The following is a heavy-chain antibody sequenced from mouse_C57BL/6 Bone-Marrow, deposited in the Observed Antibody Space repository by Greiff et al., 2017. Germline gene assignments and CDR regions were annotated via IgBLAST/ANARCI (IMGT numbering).Heavy chain of an antibody. Sequence: QVQLQQSGAELVKPGASVKISCKASGYAFSSYWMNWVKQRPGTGLEWIGQIYPGDGDTNYNGKFKGKATLTADKSSSTAYMQLRSLTSEDSAVYFCARPPIITTVVAIDWYFDVWGTGTTVTGSS. V-gene: IGHV1-80*01. J-gene: IGHJ1*03. D-gene: IGHD1-1*01. CDR3: ARPPIITTVVAIDWYFDV. CDR1: GYAFSSYW. CDR2: IYPGDGDT.